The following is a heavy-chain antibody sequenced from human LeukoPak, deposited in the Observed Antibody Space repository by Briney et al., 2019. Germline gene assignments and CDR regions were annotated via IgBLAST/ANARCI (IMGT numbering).Heavy chain of an antibody. CDR3: AKDRVWFGEYYFDY. D-gene: IGHD3-10*01. CDR1: GFTFSSYA. Sequence: PGGSLRLSCAASGFTFSSYAMSWVRQAPGKGLEWVSAITDSGGSTYYADSVKGRFTISRDNSKSTLYLQMNSLRAEDTAVYYCAKDRVWFGEYYFDYWGQGTLVTVSS. CDR2: ITDSGGST. V-gene: IGHV3-23*01. J-gene: IGHJ4*02.